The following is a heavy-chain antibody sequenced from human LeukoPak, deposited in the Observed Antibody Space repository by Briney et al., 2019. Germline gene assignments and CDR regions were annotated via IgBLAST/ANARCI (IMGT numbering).Heavy chain of an antibody. V-gene: IGHV3-30*18. CDR3: AKLLVGVAVGARPNDAFDI. D-gene: IGHD1-26*01. CDR1: GFTFSSYG. CDR2: ISYDGSNK. Sequence: GGSLRLSCAASGFTFSSYGMHWVRQAPGKGLEWVAVISYDGSNKYYADSVKGRFTISRDNSKNTLYLQMNSLRAEDTAVYYCAKLLVGVAVGARPNDAFDIWGQGTMVTVSS. J-gene: IGHJ3*02.